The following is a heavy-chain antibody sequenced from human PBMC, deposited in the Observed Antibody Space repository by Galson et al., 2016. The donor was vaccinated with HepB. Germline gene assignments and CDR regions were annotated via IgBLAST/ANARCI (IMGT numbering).Heavy chain of an antibody. Sequence: SLRLSCAASRFTIRNNGMHWVRQAPGKGLEWVAVITYGGGDKYYGDSVKGRFTISRDDSRNTLHLEMNSLRVEDTAVYYCAREQGYSDYRTADCWGQGTLVTVSS. CDR2: ITYGGGDK. CDR1: RFTIRNNG. CDR3: AREQGYSDYRTADC. J-gene: IGHJ4*02. D-gene: IGHD4-11*01. V-gene: IGHV3-33*01.